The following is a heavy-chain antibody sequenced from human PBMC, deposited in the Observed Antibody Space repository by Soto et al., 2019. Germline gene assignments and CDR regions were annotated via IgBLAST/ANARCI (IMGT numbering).Heavy chain of an antibody. Sequence: PGGSLRLSCAASGFTFSSYWMTWVRQAPGKGLEWVASIKQDGYSTYYVNSVKGRFTISRDNSKNTLYLQMGSLRAEDMAVYFCARPYDSSAYWGDAFDIWGQGTMVTVSS. J-gene: IGHJ3*02. D-gene: IGHD3-22*01. CDR3: ARPYDSSAYWGDAFDI. CDR1: GFTFSSYW. V-gene: IGHV3-7*01. CDR2: IKQDGYST.